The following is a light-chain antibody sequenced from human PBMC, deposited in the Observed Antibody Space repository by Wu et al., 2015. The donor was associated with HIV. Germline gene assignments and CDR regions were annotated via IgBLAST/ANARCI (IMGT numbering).Light chain of an antibody. J-gene: IGKJ2*03. CDR2: GAS. V-gene: IGKV3-20*01. CDR3: QQYGTSPYS. CDR1: QSLSTY. Sequence: ETVLTQSPATLSLSPGDRATLSCRASQSLSTYLAWYQQKPGQAPRLLIYGASSRATGIPDRFSGSGSGTDFTLTISRLEPEDFAVYYCQQYGTSPYSFGQGTKLEIK.